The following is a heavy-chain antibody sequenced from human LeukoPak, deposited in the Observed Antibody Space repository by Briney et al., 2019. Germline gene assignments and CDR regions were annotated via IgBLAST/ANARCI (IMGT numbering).Heavy chain of an antibody. D-gene: IGHD3-22*01. CDR1: GGDVTGYY. CDR3: ARPYYDSSGYYHDAFDI. V-gene: IGHV4-59*08. Sequence: SETLSLTCTVSGGDVTGYYWNWIRQAPGKGLEWIGNVYYRGNTNENPSLKSRMSISVDTSKNQFSLTLTSVTAADTAVYYCARPYYDSSGYYHDAFDIWGQGTMVTVSS. CDR2: VYYRGNT. J-gene: IGHJ3*02.